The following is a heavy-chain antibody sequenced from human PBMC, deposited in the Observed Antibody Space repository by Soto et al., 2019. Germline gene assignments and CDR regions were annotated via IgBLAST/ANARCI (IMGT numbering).Heavy chain of an antibody. CDR2: VGGSGRT. CDR3: TKGWLDG. Sequence: ELQLLESGGGLVQPGGSLRLSCVASGFTFSSHVMNWVRQAPGRGLEWVSSVGGSGRTYYADSARGRFTISRDNSKNTVNLQMNSLRAEDTAVYYCTKGWLDGWGQGTTVSVSS. V-gene: IGHV3-23*01. D-gene: IGHD2-15*01. J-gene: IGHJ6*02. CDR1: GFTFSSHV.